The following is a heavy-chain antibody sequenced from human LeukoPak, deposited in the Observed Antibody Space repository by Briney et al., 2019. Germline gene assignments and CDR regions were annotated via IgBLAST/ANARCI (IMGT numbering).Heavy chain of an antibody. CDR2: ISSSGGTI. J-gene: IGHJ4*02. CDR3: ARGYGYTFDY. Sequence: PGGSLRLSCAASGFTFSSYTMSWVRQAPGKGLEWVSYISSSGGTIYYADSVKGRFTISRNSAKNSLYLQMDSLRAEDTAVYYCARGYGYTFDYWGQGTLVTVSS. CDR1: GFTFSSYT. D-gene: IGHD5-24*01. V-gene: IGHV3-48*01.